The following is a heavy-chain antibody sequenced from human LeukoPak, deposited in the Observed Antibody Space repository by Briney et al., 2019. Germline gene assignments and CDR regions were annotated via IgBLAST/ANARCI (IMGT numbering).Heavy chain of an antibody. V-gene: IGHV4-4*02. D-gene: IGHD5-18*01. CDR3: ARGLGYSYGYYFDY. CDR1: GGSISSGNW. CDR2: IYHSGST. Sequence: SETLSLTCAVSGGSISSGNWWSWVRQPPGKGLEWIGEIYHSGSTNYNPSLKSRVTISVDKSKNQFSLKLSPVTAADTAVYYCARGLGYSYGYYFDYWGQGTLVTVSS. J-gene: IGHJ4*02.